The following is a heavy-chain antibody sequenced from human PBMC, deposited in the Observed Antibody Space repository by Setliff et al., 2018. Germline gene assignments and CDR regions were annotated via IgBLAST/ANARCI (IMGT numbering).Heavy chain of an antibody. CDR1: GFTFSTYA. Sequence: GGSLRLSCAASGFTFSTYAMSWVRQAPGKGLEWVSGISGSGGSTFYADSVKGRFTISRDNSRNTLYLQMNSLRADDTAVYYCAKDGSYYYDTSGHYSDYFDYWGPGTLVTSPQ. CDR2: ISGSGGST. V-gene: IGHV3-23*01. D-gene: IGHD3-22*01. J-gene: IGHJ4*02. CDR3: AKDGSYYYDTSGHYSDYFDY.